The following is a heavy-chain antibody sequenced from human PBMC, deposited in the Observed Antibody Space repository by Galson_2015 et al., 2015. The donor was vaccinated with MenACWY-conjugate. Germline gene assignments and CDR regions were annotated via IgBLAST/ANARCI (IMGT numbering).Heavy chain of an antibody. J-gene: IGHJ5*02. Sequence: ETLSLTCTVSGGSISSSSYYWGWIRRPPGKGLEWIGSNYYCGSTYYNPSLKSRVTISVDTSKNQFSLKLSSVTAADTAVYYCARQSSPLYDSSGYYWGNWFDPWGQGTLVTVSS. V-gene: IGHV4-39*01. D-gene: IGHD3-22*01. CDR1: GGSISSSSYY. CDR3: ARQSSPLYDSSGYYWGNWFDP. CDR2: NYYCGST.